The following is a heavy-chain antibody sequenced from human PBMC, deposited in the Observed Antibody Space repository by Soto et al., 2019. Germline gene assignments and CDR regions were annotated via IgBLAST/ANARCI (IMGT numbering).Heavy chain of an antibody. D-gene: IGHD3-22*01. CDR2: IYQSGST. CDR1: GGSISSGGYS. Sequence: QLQLQESGSGLVKPSQTLSLTCGVSGGSISSGGYSWSWIRQPPGKGLEWIGYIYQSGSTFYNPSRTRRXSISGDRSKXXFXLNLPSVTAADKAIYFCARESRSSRYDTSGYSQYWYFDLWGRGTLVVVSS. J-gene: IGHJ2*01. V-gene: IGHV4-30-2*01. CDR3: ARESRSSRYDTSGYSQYWYFDL.